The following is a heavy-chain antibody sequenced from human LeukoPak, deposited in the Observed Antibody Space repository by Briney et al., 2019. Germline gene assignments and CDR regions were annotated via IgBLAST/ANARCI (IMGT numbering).Heavy chain of an antibody. D-gene: IGHD3/OR15-3a*01. CDR1: GFTFSSYA. Sequence: GGSLRLSCAASGFTFSSYAMSWVRQAPGKGLEWVSAISGSGGRTYYADSVKGRFTISRDNSRNTLYLQMNSLRAEDTAVYYCAKDGLDNWFDPWGQGTLVTVSS. V-gene: IGHV3-23*01. J-gene: IGHJ5*02. CDR2: ISGSGGRT. CDR3: AKDGLDNWFDP.